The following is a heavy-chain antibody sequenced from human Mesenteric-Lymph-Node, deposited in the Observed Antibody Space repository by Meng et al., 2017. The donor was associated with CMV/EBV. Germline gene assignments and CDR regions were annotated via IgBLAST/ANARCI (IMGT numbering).Heavy chain of an antibody. V-gene: IGHV3-48*03. CDR3: ARDEYKREGFSYSYYGMDV. J-gene: IGHJ6*02. CDR2: ISSSGSTI. D-gene: IGHD6-6*01. Sequence: GGSLRLSCAASGFTFSSYEMNWVRQAPGRGLEWVSYISSSGSTIYYADSVRGRFTISRDNAKNSLYLQMNSLRAEDTAVYYCARDEYKREGFSYSYYGMDVWGLGTTVTVSS. CDR1: GFTFSSYE.